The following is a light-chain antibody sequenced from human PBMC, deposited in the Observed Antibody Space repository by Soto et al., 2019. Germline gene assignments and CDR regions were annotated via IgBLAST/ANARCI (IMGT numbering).Light chain of an antibody. CDR3: ATWDDSLNGVV. J-gene: IGLJ2*01. CDR2: SNY. Sequence: QSVLTQPPSASGTSGQRVTISCSGSSSNIGDNTVSWFQQVPGMAPKLLIFSNYQRPSGVPDRFSGSKSGTSASLAISGLQSEDETEYYCATWDDSLNGVVFGGGTKLTVL. V-gene: IGLV1-44*01. CDR1: SSNIGDNT.